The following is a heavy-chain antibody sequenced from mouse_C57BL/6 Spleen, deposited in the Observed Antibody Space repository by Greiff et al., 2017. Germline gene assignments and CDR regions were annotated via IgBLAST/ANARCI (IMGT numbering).Heavy chain of an antibody. CDR1: GYTFTSYW. V-gene: IGHV1-55*01. Sequence: QVQLQQPGAELVKPGASVKMSCKASGYTFTSYWITWVKQRPGQGLEWIGDIYPGSGSTNYNEKFKSKATLTVDPSSSTDYLQLSSLPSGDSAVYYCASDYGSSHPAYWGQGTLVTVSA. J-gene: IGHJ3*01. CDR2: IYPGSGST. D-gene: IGHD1-1*01. CDR3: ASDYGSSHPAY.